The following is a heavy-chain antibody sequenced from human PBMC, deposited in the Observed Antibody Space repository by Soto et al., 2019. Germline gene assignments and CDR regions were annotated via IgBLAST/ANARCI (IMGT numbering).Heavy chain of an antibody. D-gene: IGHD3-22*01. Sequence: QITLKESGPTLVKPTQTLTLTCTFSAFSLSTRGVGVCWMRQPPGKALEWLALIYWDDDKRYNPSLKSRLTITKDTSRNQVVLTMTNMDPVDTGTYYCAHGDGSYYDSSGRLAFAPWGQGTLVTVS. CDR2: IYWDDDK. V-gene: IGHV2-5*02. CDR1: AFSLSTRGVG. J-gene: IGHJ5*02. CDR3: AHGDGSYYDSSGRLAFAP.